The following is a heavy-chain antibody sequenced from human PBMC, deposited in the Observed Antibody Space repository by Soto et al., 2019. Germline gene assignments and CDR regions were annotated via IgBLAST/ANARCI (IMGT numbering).Heavy chain of an antibody. CDR2: ISYDGSNK. V-gene: IGHV3-30-3*01. CDR3: ARALGFAGITGTYDP. D-gene: IGHD1-7*01. CDR1: GFTFSSYA. J-gene: IGHJ5*02. Sequence: GGSLRLSCAASGFTFSSYAMHWVRQAPGKGLEWVAVISYDGSNKYYADSVKGRFTISRDNSKNTLYLQMNSLRAEDTAVYYCARALGFAGITGTYDPWGQGTLVTVSS.